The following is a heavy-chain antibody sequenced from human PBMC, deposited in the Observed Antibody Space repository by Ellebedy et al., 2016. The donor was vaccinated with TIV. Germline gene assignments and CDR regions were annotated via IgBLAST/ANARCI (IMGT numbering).Heavy chain of an antibody. J-gene: IGHJ4*02. Sequence: SETLSLTXAVYGGSFSGYYWSWIRQPPGKGLEWIGEINHSGSTNYNPSLKSRVTISVDTSRNQFSLKLSSVTAADTAVYYCASLYYDSSGYSLNFDYWGQGTLVTVSS. D-gene: IGHD3-22*01. V-gene: IGHV4-34*01. CDR1: GGSFSGYY. CDR3: ASLYYDSSGYSLNFDY. CDR2: INHSGST.